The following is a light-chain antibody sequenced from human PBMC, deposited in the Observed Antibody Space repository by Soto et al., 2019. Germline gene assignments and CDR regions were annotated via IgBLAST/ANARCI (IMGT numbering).Light chain of an antibody. V-gene: IGKV3-11*01. CDR3: QQRSNWPLT. CDR2: DAS. CDR1: QSVRSY. Sequence: EIVLTQSPATLSLSPGERATLSSSASQSVRSYLAWYQQKIGQAPRLLIYDASNRATGIPARFSGSGSGTDFTLTISSLEPEDFAVYYCQQRSNWPLTFRGGTKVEIK. J-gene: IGKJ4*02.